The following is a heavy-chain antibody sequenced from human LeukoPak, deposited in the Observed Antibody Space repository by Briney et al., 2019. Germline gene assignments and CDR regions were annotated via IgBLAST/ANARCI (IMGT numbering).Heavy chain of an antibody. CDR3: ARGGPSIAAPLY. D-gene: IGHD6-6*01. CDR2: IYYSGST. V-gene: IGHV4-59*12. Sequence: SETLSLTCTVSGGSISSYYWSWIRQPPGKGLEWIGYIYYSGSTNYNPSLKSRVTISVDTSKNQFSLKLSSVTAADTAVYYCARGGPSIAAPLYWGQGTLVTVSS. CDR1: GGSISSYY. J-gene: IGHJ4*02.